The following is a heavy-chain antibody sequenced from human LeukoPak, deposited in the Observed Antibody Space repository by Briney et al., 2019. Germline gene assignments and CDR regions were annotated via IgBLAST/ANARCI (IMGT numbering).Heavy chain of an antibody. CDR1: GFTFGEHG. CDR3: TRDRGAYNLYDY. CDR2: IRSKAYGETA. V-gene: IGHV3-49*03. J-gene: IGHJ4*02. D-gene: IGHD1-1*01. Sequence: GGSLRLSCSASGFTFGEHGMSWFRQAPGKGLDWVGFIRSKAYGETADYAASVKGRFTISRDDSKAIAYLQMNSLKTEDTAVYHCTRDRGAYNLYDYWGQGTLVTVSS.